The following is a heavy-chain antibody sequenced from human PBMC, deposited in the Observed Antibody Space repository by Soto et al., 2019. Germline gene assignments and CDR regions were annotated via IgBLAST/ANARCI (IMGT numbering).Heavy chain of an antibody. CDR1: GGSFSGYY. Sequence: QVQLQQWGAGLLKPSETLSLTCAVYGGSFSGYYWSWIRQPPGKGLEWIGEINHSGSTNYNPSLKSRVIISVDTSKSPFSLKLSSVTAADTAVYYCASSRYCSGGSCLAEYFQHWGQGTLVTVSS. J-gene: IGHJ1*01. CDR2: INHSGST. D-gene: IGHD2-15*01. CDR3: ASSRYCSGGSCLAEYFQH. V-gene: IGHV4-34*01.